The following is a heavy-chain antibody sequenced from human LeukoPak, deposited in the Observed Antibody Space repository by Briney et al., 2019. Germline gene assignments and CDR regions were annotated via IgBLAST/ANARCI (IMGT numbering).Heavy chain of an antibody. CDR1: GFTFSSYA. V-gene: IGHV1-69*01. CDR2: IIPIFGTA. Sequence: PGGSLRLSCAASGFTFSSYAISWVRQAPGQGLEWMGGIIPIFGTANYAQKFQGRVTITADESTSTAYMELSSLRSEDTAVYYCAGAAFKEPPYDFWGRSQGYYYGMDVWGQGTTVTVSS. J-gene: IGHJ6*02. D-gene: IGHD3-3*01. CDR3: AGAAFKEPPYDFWGRSQGYYYGMDV.